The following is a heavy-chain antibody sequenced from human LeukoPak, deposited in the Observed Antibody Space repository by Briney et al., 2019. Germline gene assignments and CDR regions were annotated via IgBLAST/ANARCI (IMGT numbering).Heavy chain of an antibody. Sequence: ASVKVSCKASGYTFTGYYMHCVRQAPGQGLECRGEINPNSGDTNYAQKFQGRVTMTRNTSISTAYMEVSRLRSDDTAVYYCASEVPEYQLRGWFDPWGEGTLVTVSS. V-gene: IGHV1-2*02. CDR2: INPNSGDT. D-gene: IGHD2-2*01. CDR3: ASEVPEYQLRGWFDP. J-gene: IGHJ5*02. CDR1: GYTFTGYY.